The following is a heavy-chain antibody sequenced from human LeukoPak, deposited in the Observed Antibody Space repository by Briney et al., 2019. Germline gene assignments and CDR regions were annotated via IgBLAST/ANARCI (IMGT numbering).Heavy chain of an antibody. D-gene: IGHD3-9*01. Sequence: VASVKVSCKASGYTFTSYGISWVRQAPGQGLEWMGWISAYNGNTNYAQKLQGRVTMTTDTSTSTAYMELRSLRSDDTAVYYCARVYYDILTGYYSHYYYYYMDVWGKGTTVTVSS. CDR1: GYTFTSYG. CDR2: ISAYNGNT. V-gene: IGHV1-18*01. CDR3: ARVYYDILTGYYSHYYYYYMDV. J-gene: IGHJ6*03.